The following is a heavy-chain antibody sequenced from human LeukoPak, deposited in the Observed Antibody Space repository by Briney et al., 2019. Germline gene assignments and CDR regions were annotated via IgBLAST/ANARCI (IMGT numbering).Heavy chain of an antibody. CDR1: GGSISSGSYY. J-gene: IGHJ4*02. Sequence: SQTLSLTCTVSGGSISSGSYYWSWIRQPAGTGLEWIGRIYTSGSTNYNPSLKSRVTISVDTSKNEFSLNLSSVTAADTAVYYCASGYYYRGDYWGQGTLVTVSS. CDR2: IYTSGST. V-gene: IGHV4-61*02. CDR3: ASGYYYRGDY. D-gene: IGHD3-22*01.